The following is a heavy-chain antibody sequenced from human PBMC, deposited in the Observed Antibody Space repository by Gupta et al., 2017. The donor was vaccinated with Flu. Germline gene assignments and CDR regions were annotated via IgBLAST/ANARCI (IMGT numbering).Heavy chain of an antibody. V-gene: IGHV1-69*01. Sequence: QVQLVQSGAEVKKPGSSAKVSCKASGGTFTTSAISWMRQAPGQGLEWMGQIIPLFGTPNYAQKFQGRVTITADESTSTAYLELSSLRSEDTAIYYCARLRATVAGSEYDYWGQGTLVAVSS. CDR1: GGTFTTSA. CDR2: IIPLFGTP. J-gene: IGHJ4*02. CDR3: ARLRATVAGSEYDY. D-gene: IGHD6-19*01.